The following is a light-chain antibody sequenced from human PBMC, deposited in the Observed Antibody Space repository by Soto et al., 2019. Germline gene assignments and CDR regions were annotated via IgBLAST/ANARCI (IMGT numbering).Light chain of an antibody. CDR1: QSVNSN. CDR2: RAS. CDR3: QQYNNWPRP. V-gene: IGKV3-15*01. J-gene: IGKJ1*01. Sequence: EVVMTQSPSTVSVSPGERATLSCRASQSVNSNLAWYQQKPGQAPRLLIYRASTRATGIPARFSGSGSGTDFTLTISGLQSEDFAVYYCQQYNNWPRPFAQGTKVAIK.